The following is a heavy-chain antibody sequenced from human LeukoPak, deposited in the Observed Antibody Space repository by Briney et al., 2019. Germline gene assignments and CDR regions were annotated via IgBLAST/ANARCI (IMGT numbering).Heavy chain of an antibody. J-gene: IGHJ6*03. CDR2: MNPNSGNT. D-gene: IGHD3-3*01. Sequence: ASVNVSCKASGYTFTSYDINWVRQATGQGLEWMGWMNPNSGNTGYAQKFQGRVTMTRNTSISTAYMELSSLRSEDTAVYYCARGPMAITIFGVVTPHYYYYYMDVWGKGTTVTVSS. V-gene: IGHV1-8*01. CDR1: GYTFTSYD. CDR3: ARGPMAITIFGVVTPHYYYYYMDV.